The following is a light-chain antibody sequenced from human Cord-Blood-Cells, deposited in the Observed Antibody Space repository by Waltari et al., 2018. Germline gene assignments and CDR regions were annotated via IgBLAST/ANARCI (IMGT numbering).Light chain of an antibody. CDR3: CSYAGSSTLV. Sequence: SALTQLPSVSGSPGQSITISCTGTSSDDGSYNLFSWYQQHPGEAPKRMIYEVSKRPSGVSNRFYGSNSGNTASLTITGRQAEDEADYYCCSYAGSSTLVFGGGTKLTVL. V-gene: IGLV2-23*02. CDR2: EVS. CDR1: SSDDGSYNL. J-gene: IGLJ2*01.